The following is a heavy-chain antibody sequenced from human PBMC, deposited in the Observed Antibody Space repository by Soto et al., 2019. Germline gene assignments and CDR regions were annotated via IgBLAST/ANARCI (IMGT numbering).Heavy chain of an antibody. V-gene: IGHV1-18*01. D-gene: IGHD2-2*01. Sequence: ASVKVSCKASGYTLTSYGISWVRQAPGQGLEWMGWISAYNGNTNYAQKLQGRVTMTTDTSTSTAYMELRSLRSDDTAVYYCAREASVLIPAAQPSRFDSWGQRTLVTVSS. CDR2: ISAYNGNT. CDR3: AREASVLIPAAQPSRFDS. CDR1: GYTLTSYG. J-gene: IGHJ4*02.